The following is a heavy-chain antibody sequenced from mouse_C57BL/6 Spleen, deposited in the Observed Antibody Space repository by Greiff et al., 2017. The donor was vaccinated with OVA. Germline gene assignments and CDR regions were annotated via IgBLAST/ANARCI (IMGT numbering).Heavy chain of an antibody. Sequence: VQLQQSGAELMKPGASVKLSCKATGYTFTGYWIEWVKQRPGHGLEWIGEILPGSGSTNYNEKFKGKATFTAGTSSNTAYMQLSSLTTEDSAIYYCARGGMITTHYAMDYWGQGTSVTVSS. CDR2: ILPGSGST. V-gene: IGHV1-9*01. D-gene: IGHD2-4*01. J-gene: IGHJ4*01. CDR1: GYTFTGYW. CDR3: ARGGMITTHYAMDY.